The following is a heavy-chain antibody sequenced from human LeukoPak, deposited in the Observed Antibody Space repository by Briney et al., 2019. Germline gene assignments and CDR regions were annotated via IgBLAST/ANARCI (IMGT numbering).Heavy chain of an antibody. Sequence: GGSLRLSCAPSGFTFSRHGMHWVRQAPSKGLEWVAIISNDGSRKHYAHSVEGRFTISRDNSKNTLYLQMDSLRAEDTAVYYCARDRAWNYFDYWGQGTLVTVSS. CDR3: ARDRAWNYFDY. D-gene: IGHD3-3*01. CDR2: ISNDGSRK. CDR1: GFTFSRHG. V-gene: IGHV3-30*03. J-gene: IGHJ4*02.